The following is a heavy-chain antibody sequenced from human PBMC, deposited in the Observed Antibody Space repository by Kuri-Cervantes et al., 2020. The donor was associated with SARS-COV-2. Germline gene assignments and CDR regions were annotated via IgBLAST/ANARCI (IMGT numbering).Heavy chain of an antibody. J-gene: IGHJ3*02. Sequence: GESLKISCAASGLTFSSYGMHWVRQAPGKGLEWVSYISSSGSTIYYADSVKGRFTISRDNAKNSLYLQMNSLRAEDTAVYYCARRLEYDFWSGPLDAFDIWGQGTMVTVSS. CDR1: GLTFSSYG. D-gene: IGHD3-3*01. CDR2: ISSSGSTI. V-gene: IGHV3-48*04. CDR3: ARRLEYDFWSGPLDAFDI.